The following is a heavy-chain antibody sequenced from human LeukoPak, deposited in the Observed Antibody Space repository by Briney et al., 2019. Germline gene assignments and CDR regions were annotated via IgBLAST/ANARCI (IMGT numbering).Heavy chain of an antibody. Sequence: GGALRLSCAASGFRFSSYSMKWVRQPPRREREGVSWISSSSSYIDYAHSVKGRFTISRDNAKNTLYLQMNSLRAAATAVYYCARGEDYGDSQSYGMDVWGQGTTVTVSS. CDR2: ISSSSSYI. V-gene: IGHV3-21*01. D-gene: IGHD4-17*01. J-gene: IGHJ6*02. CDR1: GFRFSSYS. CDR3: ARGEDYGDSQSYGMDV.